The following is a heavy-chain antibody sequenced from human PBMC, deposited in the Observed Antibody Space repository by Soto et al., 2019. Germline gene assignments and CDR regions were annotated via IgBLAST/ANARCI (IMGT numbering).Heavy chain of an antibody. CDR1: CYVFTCYD. J-gene: IGHJ6*02. CDR3: AIGQEVRWNAEPLSLHDLDV. CDR2: MKPNSGNT. V-gene: IGHV1-8*01. D-gene: IGHD1-1*01. Sequence: ASGKVSCTATCYVFTCYDVVLVGEAYGRGLGRMGWMKPNSGNTGYAQKFQGRITMTRNTTIHTAYMELSSLRSEDTAVYYCAIGQEVRWNAEPLSLHDLDVWGQGTTVTVSS.